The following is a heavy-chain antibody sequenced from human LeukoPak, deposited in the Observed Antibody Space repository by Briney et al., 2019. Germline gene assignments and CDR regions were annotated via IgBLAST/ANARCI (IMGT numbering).Heavy chain of an antibody. Sequence: GGSLRLSCAASGFTFSSYGMHWVRQAPGKGLEWVAFIRYDGRSKYYADSVKGRFTISRDNSKNTLYLQMNSLRAEDTAVYYCAKDQDLYCSGGSCYSTLDYWGQGTLATVSS. CDR1: GFTFSSYG. V-gene: IGHV3-30*02. J-gene: IGHJ4*02. CDR2: IRYDGRSK. CDR3: AKDQDLYCSGGSCYSTLDY. D-gene: IGHD2-15*01.